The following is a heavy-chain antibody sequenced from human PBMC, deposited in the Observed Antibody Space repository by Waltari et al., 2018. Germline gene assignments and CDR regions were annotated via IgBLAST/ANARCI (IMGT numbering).Heavy chain of an antibody. CDR1: GFTSTDHY. J-gene: IGHJ4*02. Sequence: EVQVVESGGGLVQPGGSLRLSCAASGFTSTDHYMNWVRQAPGKGLEWGGLSRNRARSFTTDYAASVEGRFAISRDDSKNLLYLQMNSLKTEDTAVYYCVRDKSGGYYDYWGQGTLVTVSS. V-gene: IGHV3-72*01. D-gene: IGHD1-26*01. CDR2: SRNRARSFTT. CDR3: VRDKSGGYYDY.